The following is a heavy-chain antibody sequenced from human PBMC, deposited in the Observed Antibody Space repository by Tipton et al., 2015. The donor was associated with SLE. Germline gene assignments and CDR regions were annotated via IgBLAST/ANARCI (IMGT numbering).Heavy chain of an antibody. CDR3: ARDRGSSGYYYGLDY. CDR1: GGSFSGYY. Sequence: TLSLTCAVYGGSFSGYYWSWIRQPPGKGLEWIGEINHSGSTNYNPSLKSRVSISVDTSKNQVSLRLSSVTAADTAIYYCARDRGSSGYYYGLDYWGQGTLVTVSS. V-gene: IGHV4-34*01. J-gene: IGHJ4*02. D-gene: IGHD3-22*01. CDR2: INHSGST.